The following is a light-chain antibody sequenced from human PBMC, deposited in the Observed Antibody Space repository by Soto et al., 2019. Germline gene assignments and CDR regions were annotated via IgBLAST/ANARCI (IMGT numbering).Light chain of an antibody. J-gene: IGLJ1*01. CDR1: SSNIGNNA. CDR2: YDD. Sequence: QSVLTQPPSVSEAPRQRVTISCSGTSSNIGNNAVNWYQQLQGKAPKLLIYYDDLLPSGVADRFSGSKSCTSASLAIRGLPSADEADYYCAAWDDSLDGDVFGTGTKLTVL. V-gene: IGLV1-36*01. CDR3: AAWDDSLDGDV.